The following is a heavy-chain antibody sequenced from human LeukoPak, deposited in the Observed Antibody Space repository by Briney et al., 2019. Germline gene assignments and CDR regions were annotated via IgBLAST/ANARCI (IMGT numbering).Heavy chain of an antibody. CDR3: AKDLREYSSSPRNAFDI. CDR2: ISSSGSTI. V-gene: IGHV3-48*03. CDR1: GFTFSSYE. D-gene: IGHD6-6*01. Sequence: GGSLRLSCAASGFTFSSYEMHWVRQAPGKGLEWVSYISSSGSTIYYADSVKGRFTISRDNAKNSLYLQMNSLRAEDTAVYYCAKDLREYSSSPRNAFDIWGQGTMVTVSS. J-gene: IGHJ3*02.